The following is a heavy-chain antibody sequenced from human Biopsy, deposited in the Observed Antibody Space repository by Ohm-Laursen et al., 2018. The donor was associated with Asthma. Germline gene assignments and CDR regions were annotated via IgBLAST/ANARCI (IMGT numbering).Heavy chain of an antibody. CDR1: GFTFSSYS. D-gene: IGHD3-9*01. Sequence: SLRLSCTASGFTFSSYSMNWVRQAPGKGLEWISYISSSSSTIYYADSVKGRFTISRDNAKNTLYLQMNSLRAEDTAVYYCAEAERYFDWYWFDPWGQGTLVTVSS. CDR2: ISSSSSTI. V-gene: IGHV3-48*01. CDR3: AEAERYFDWYWFDP. J-gene: IGHJ5*02.